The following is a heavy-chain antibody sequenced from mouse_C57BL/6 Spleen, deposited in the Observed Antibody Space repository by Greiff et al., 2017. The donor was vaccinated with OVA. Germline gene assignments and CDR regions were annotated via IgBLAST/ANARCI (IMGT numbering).Heavy chain of an antibody. Sequence: VQLVESGAELARPGASVKMSCKASGYTFTSYTMHWVKQRPGQGLEWIGYINPSSGYTKYNQKFKDTATLTADKSSSTAYMQLSILTSEESAAYYCASRYGSSSSYAMDYWGQGTSVTVSS. V-gene: IGHV1-4*01. J-gene: IGHJ4*01. D-gene: IGHD1-1*01. CDR1: GYTFTSYT. CDR3: ASRYGSSSSYAMDY. CDR2: INPSSGYT.